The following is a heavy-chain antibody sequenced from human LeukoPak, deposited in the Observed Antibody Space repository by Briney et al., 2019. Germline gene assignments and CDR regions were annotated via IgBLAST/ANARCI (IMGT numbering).Heavy chain of an antibody. CDR2: IEGSGSRT. Sequence: GGALRLSCAAPGFTFSTYVMTWGRQGPGEGVEWGSSIEGSGSRTFYADSVKGRFTISRDNSKNMLYLHMNPLRADDTALYYCAKTRNLSTWGQGTLVTGSS. CDR1: GFTFSTYV. CDR3: AKTRNLST. V-gene: IGHV3-23*01. J-gene: IGHJ5*02.